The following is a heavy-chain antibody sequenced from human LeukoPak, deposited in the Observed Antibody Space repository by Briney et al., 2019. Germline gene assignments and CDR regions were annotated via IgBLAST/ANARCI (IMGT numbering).Heavy chain of an antibody. D-gene: IGHD3-22*01. V-gene: IGHV4-39*01. CDR2: IRYSESA. J-gene: IGHJ4*02. CDR1: GDSFSSTNYY. Sequence: SETLSLTCTVSGDSFSSTNYYWGWIRPPPGRGLEWIARIRYSESAYYSPSLKSRATISVDTSKNQFSLRLRSLTATDTAVYYCATQDSSHYWGQGTLVTVSS. CDR3: ATQDSSHY.